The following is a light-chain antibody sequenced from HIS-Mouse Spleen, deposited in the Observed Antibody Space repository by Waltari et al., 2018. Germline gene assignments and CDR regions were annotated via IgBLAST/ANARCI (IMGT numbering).Light chain of an antibody. CDR2: EGS. CDR1: SSYVGSYNL. V-gene: IGLV2-23*01. CDR3: CSYAGSSTWV. J-gene: IGLJ3*02. Sequence: QSALTQPASVSGSPGQSITIPCTGTSSYVGSYNLVSWYPQHPGKAPNLMIYEGSKRPSGVSNRFSGSKSGNTASLTISGLQAEDEADYYCCSYAGSSTWVFGGGTKLTVL.